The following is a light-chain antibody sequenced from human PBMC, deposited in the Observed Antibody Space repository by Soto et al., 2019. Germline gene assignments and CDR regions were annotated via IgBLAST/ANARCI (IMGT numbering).Light chain of an antibody. Sequence: QSVLTQPASVSGSPGQSITISCSGTSSDIGDYDYVSWYQQHPGKAPKLMIYEVSQRPSGVPDRYSGSKSGNTAFLTVSGLQADDEAVYYCSSYAGSSNWVFGGGTKVTVL. J-gene: IGLJ3*02. CDR1: SSDIGDYDY. V-gene: IGLV2-8*01. CDR3: SSYAGSSNWV. CDR2: EVS.